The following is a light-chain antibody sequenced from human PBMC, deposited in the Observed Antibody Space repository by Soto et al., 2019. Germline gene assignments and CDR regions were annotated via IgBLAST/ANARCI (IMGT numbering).Light chain of an antibody. Sequence: TVLTHSADTLSFTPDDRATLSCRASQSINNYLAWYQQKPVQAPRLLIYDGSNRATGIPARFSGSGSGTDFTLTISSLEPEDFAVYYCQQRSDWPPITFGQGTRLEI. V-gene: IGKV3-11*01. CDR2: DGS. J-gene: IGKJ5*01. CDR1: QSINNY. CDR3: QQRSDWPPIT.